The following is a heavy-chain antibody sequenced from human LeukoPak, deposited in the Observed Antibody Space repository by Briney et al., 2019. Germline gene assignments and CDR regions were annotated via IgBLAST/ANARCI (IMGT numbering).Heavy chain of an antibody. V-gene: IGHV3-7*01. CDR1: GFTFRDYW. CDR2: IQSDGNEK. CDR3: ARDSALATYYGVDV. J-gene: IGHJ6*02. Sequence: PGGSLRLSCGASGFTFRDYWMSWVRQAPGKGLEWVANIQSDGNEKNYIDSVQGRFTISRDNAKTSLYLQMNSLRAEDTAVYYCARDSALATYYGVDVWGQGTTATVSS. D-gene: IGHD1-1*01.